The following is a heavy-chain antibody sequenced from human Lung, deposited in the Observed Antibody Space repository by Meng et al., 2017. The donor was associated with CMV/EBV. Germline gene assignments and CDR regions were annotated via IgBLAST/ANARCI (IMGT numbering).Heavy chain of an antibody. CDR1: GGTFSSYA. Sequence: SXXVSCKASGGTFSSYAISWVRQAPGQGLEWMGGIIPIFGTANYAQKFQGRVTITTDESTSTAYMELSSLRSEDTAVYYCARAVDYYYYYGMDVWGQGTTVTDSS. CDR2: IIPIFGTA. J-gene: IGHJ6*02. V-gene: IGHV1-69*05. CDR3: ARAVDYYYYYGMDV.